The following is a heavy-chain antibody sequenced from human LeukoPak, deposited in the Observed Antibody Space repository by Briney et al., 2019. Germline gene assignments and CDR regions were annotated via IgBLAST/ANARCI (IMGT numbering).Heavy chain of an antibody. CDR1: GFTFSSYA. CDR3: ARGSYDYVWGSYRSWWFDP. V-gene: IGHV3-30*04. D-gene: IGHD3-16*02. J-gene: IGHJ5*02. CDR2: ISYDGSNK. Sequence: GGSLRLSCAASGFTFSSYAMHWVRQAPGKGLEWVAVISYDGSNKYYADSVKGRFTISRDNSKNTLYLQMNSLRAEDTAVYYCARGSYDYVWGSYRSWWFDPWGQGTLVTVSS.